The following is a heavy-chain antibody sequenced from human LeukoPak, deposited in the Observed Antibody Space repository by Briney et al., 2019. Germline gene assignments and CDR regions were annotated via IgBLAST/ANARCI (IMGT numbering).Heavy chain of an antibody. Sequence: GGSLRLSCAASGFTVSSNYMSWVRQAPGKGLEWVSGISASGGSTYYADSVKGRFTISRDNSKNTLYLQMNSLRAEDTAVYYCAKGFYDNSASGVFDIWGQGTMVTVSS. J-gene: IGHJ3*02. V-gene: IGHV3-23*01. D-gene: IGHD3-22*01. CDR3: AKGFYDNSASGVFDI. CDR2: ISASGGST. CDR1: GFTVSSNY.